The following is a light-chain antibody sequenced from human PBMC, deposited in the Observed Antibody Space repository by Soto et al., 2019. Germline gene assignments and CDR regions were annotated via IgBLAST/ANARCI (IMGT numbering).Light chain of an antibody. J-gene: IGLJ3*02. CDR3: SSYAGRDIWV. CDR1: SVDINY. Sequence: QSVLTQPPSASGSRGQSVTISCTGTSVDINYVSWFQQHPGKAPKLIICEVTKRPSGVPDRFSGSKSGNTASLTVSGLQDDDEADYYCSSYAGRDIWVFGGGTKLT. CDR2: EVT. V-gene: IGLV2-8*01.